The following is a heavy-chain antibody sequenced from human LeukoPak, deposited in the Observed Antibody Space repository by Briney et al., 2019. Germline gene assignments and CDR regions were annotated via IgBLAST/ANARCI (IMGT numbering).Heavy chain of an antibody. Sequence: GGSLRLSCAASGFTFSSYAMSWVRQAPGKGLEWVSTISGSGGLIYYADSVKGRFTISRDNSKNTLYLQMNSLRAEDTAVYYCAKDSLIAARGGYYMDVWGKGTTVTVSS. V-gene: IGHV3-23*01. CDR3: AKDSLIAARGGYYMDV. CDR2: ISGSGGLI. D-gene: IGHD6-6*01. CDR1: GFTFSSYA. J-gene: IGHJ6*03.